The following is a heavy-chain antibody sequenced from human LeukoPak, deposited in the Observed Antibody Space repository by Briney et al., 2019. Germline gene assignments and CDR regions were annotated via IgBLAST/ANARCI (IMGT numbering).Heavy chain of an antibody. Sequence: PGGSLRLSCAASGFTFSSYWMSWVRQAPGKGLEWVANIKQDGSEKYYVDSVKGRFTISRDNAKNSLYLQMNSLRAEDTAVYCCARTGHSYSSSWNGSDWFDPWGQGTLVTVSS. CDR3: ARTGHSYSSSWNGSDWFDP. CDR2: IKQDGSEK. D-gene: IGHD6-13*01. J-gene: IGHJ5*02. CDR1: GFTFSSYW. V-gene: IGHV3-7*01.